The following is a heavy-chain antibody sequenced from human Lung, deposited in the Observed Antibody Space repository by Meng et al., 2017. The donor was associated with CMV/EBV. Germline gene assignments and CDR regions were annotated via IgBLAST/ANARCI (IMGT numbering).Heavy chain of an antibody. D-gene: IGHD6-13*01. CDR1: GGTFSSYA. V-gene: IGHV1-69*10. J-gene: IGHJ5*02. CDR2: IIPILGIA. Sequence: SGGTFSSYAISCVRQAPGQGLEWMGGIIPILGIANYAQKFQGRVTITADKSTSTAYMELSSLRSEDTAVYYCARESRGAAAGWRWFDPWGQGTLVTVSS. CDR3: ARESRGAAAGWRWFDP.